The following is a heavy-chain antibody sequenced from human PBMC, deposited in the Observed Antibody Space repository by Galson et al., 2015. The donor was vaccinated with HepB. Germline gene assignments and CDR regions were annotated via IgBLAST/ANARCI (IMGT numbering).Heavy chain of an antibody. CDR3: TSDSSGHNYGMDV. Sequence: SLRLSCAASGFTFGDYAMSWVRQAPGKGLEWVGFIRSKAYGGTTEYAASVKGRFTISRDDSKSIAYLQMNSLKTEDTAVYYCTSDSSGHNYGMDVWGQGTTVTVSS. CDR1: GFTFGDYA. D-gene: IGHD3-22*01. V-gene: IGHV3-49*04. CDR2: IRSKAYGGTT. J-gene: IGHJ6*02.